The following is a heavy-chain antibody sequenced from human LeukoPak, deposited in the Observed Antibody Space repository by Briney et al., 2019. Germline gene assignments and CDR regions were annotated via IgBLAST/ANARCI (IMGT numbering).Heavy chain of an antibody. Sequence: GGSLRLSCAASGFTFSNSAMHWVRQAPGKGLEWVAVMSYDGNNKYYADSVKGRFTISRDDSRDTLNLQMNSLRVEDTAVYYCARELRRGGAFDIWGQGTMVTVSS. CDR2: MSYDGNNK. CDR3: ARELRRGGAFDI. CDR1: GFTFSNSA. V-gene: IGHV3-30-3*01. D-gene: IGHD1-26*01. J-gene: IGHJ3*02.